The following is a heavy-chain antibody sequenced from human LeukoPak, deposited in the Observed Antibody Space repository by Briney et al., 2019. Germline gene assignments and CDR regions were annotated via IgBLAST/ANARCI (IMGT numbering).Heavy chain of an antibody. V-gene: IGHV3-23*01. CDR3: AKDREITMIVVVMYFDY. CDR1: GFTFSSYA. Sequence: GGSLRLSCAASGFTFSSYAMSWVRQAPGKGLEWVSAISGSGGSTYYADSVKGRFTISRDNSKNTLYLQMNSLRAEDTAVYYCAKDREITMIVVVMYFDYWGQGTLVTVSS. CDR2: ISGSGGST. J-gene: IGHJ4*02. D-gene: IGHD3-22*01.